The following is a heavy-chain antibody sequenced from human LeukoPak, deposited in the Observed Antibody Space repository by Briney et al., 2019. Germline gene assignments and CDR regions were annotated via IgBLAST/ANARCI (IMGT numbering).Heavy chain of an antibody. CDR2: INPSGGSA. V-gene: IGHV1-46*01. D-gene: IGHD5-24*01. J-gene: IGHJ4*02. CDR1: GYTFTSYY. Sequence: ASVKVSCKASGYTFTSYYMHWVRQAPGQGLEWMGIINPSGGSASYAQKFQGRVTMTRDMSTSTVYMELSSLRSEDTAVYYCARGTTTLGMVRPPLYWGQRPLLSVPS. CDR3: ARGTTTLGMVRPPLY.